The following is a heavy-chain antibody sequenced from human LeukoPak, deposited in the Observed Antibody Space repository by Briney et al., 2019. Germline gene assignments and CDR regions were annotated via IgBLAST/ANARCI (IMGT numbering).Heavy chain of an antibody. CDR3: ATVAVIRGVTYFDY. D-gene: IGHD3-10*01. V-gene: IGHV4-39*01. CDR1: AGSISSSSYY. Sequence: SETLSLTCPVSAGSISSSSYYWGWIRQPPGKGLGWFGTVSDSGNTYYNPSLRSRVTISEDTSRSQFSLKLTSVTAADTAVYYCATVAVIRGVTYFDYWGQGTLVTVSS. J-gene: IGHJ4*02. CDR2: VSDSGNT.